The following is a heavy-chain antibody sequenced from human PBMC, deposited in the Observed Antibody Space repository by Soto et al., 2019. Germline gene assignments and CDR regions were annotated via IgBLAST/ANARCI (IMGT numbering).Heavy chain of an antibody. J-gene: IGHJ3*02. CDR2: IYYSGST. Sequence: SETLSLTCTVSGGSISSGGYYWSWIRQHPGRGLEWIGYIYYSGSTYYNPSLKSRVTISVDTSKNQFSLKLSSVTAADTAVYYCARGPGKYYYDSSGYYSGAFDIWGQGTMVTVSS. V-gene: IGHV4-31*03. CDR1: GGSISSGGYY. CDR3: ARGPGKYYYDSSGYYSGAFDI. D-gene: IGHD3-22*01.